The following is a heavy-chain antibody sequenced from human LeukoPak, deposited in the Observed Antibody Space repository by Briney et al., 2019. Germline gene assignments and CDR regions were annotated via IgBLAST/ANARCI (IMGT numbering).Heavy chain of an antibody. D-gene: IGHD3-10*01. Sequence: PSQTLSLTCTVSGGSISSGGYYWSWIRQHPGKGLEWIGYIYYSGSTYYNPSLKSRVTISVDTSKNQFSLKLSSVTAADTAVYYCARDSPYYSRSWIGAFDIWGQGTMVTVSS. CDR1: GGSISSGGYY. J-gene: IGHJ3*02. CDR3: ARDSPYYSRSWIGAFDI. V-gene: IGHV4-31*03. CDR2: IYYSGST.